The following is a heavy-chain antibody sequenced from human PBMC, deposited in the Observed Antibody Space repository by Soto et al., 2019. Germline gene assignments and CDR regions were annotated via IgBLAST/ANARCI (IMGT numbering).Heavy chain of an antibody. J-gene: IGHJ4*02. CDR3: AKGRHSTSWYGLEADF. CDR2: ISYGGDNK. V-gene: IGHV3-30*09. Sequence: QVQLVESGGGVVQPGRTLRLSCAASGFIFSDYAMHWVRQAPGKGLEWVAVISYGGDNKYYADSVRGRFAISRDNLKNTLDLQMNSLNTEDRAVYHCAKGRHSTSWYGLEADFWGQGTLVTVSS. D-gene: IGHD6-13*01. CDR1: GFIFSDYA.